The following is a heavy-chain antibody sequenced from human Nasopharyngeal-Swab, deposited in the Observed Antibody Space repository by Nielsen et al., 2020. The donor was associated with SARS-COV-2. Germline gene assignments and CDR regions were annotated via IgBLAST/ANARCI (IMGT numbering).Heavy chain of an antibody. CDR2: IYYSGST. CDR3: ARVHSSSWTVDY. V-gene: IGHV4-59*13. CDR1: GGSFSGYY. D-gene: IGHD6-13*01. Sequence: GSLRLSCAVYGGSFSGYYWSWIRQPPGKGLEWIGYIYYSGSTNYNPSLKSRVTISVDTSKNQFSLMLSSVTAADTAVYYCARVHSSSWTVDYWGQGTLVTVSS. J-gene: IGHJ4*02.